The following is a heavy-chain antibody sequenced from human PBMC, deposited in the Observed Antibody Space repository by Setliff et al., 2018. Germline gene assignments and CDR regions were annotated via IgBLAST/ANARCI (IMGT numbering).Heavy chain of an antibody. J-gene: IGHJ2*01. D-gene: IGHD3-10*02. Sequence: PGGSLRLSCAASGFTFSTYRMHWVRQAPGKGLEWVAVIWDDGGNKYHADSVKGRFTISRDNSKNTVFLQMNSLTAEDTAIYYCARGGVFGSSYLDFWGRGTLVTVSS. CDR2: IWDDGGNK. CDR1: GFTFSTYR. CDR3: ARGGVFGSSYLDF. V-gene: IGHV3-33*08.